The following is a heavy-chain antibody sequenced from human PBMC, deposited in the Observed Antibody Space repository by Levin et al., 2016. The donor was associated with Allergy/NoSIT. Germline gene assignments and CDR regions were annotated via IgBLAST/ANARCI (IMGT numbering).Heavy chain of an antibody. J-gene: IGHJ4*02. CDR2: ISGNAGST. V-gene: IGHV3-23*01. CDR3: AKVRPYYGSGTYYDY. Sequence: GGSLRLSCAASGFTFSDYAMSWVRQAPGKGLEWVSSISGNAGSTQYRDSVKGRFTISRDNSEKTLFLQMNTLRVEDTGIYYCAKVRPYYGSGTYYDYWGQGTLVSVSS. D-gene: IGHD3-10*01. CDR1: GFTFSDYA.